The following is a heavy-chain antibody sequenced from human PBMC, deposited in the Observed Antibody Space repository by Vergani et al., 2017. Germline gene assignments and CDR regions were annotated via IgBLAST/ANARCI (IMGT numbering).Heavy chain of an antibody. V-gene: IGHV3-30*18. CDR1: GFTFSSYG. D-gene: IGHD2-15*01. Sequence: QVQLVESGGGVVQPGRSLRLSCAASGFTFSSYGMHWVRQAPGKGLEWVAVISYDGSNKYYADSVKGRFTISRDNSKNTLYLQMNSLRAEDTAVYYCAKDPTGGGSEDLIWGQGTMVTVSS. CDR3: AKDPTGGGSEDLI. CDR2: ISYDGSNK. J-gene: IGHJ3*02.